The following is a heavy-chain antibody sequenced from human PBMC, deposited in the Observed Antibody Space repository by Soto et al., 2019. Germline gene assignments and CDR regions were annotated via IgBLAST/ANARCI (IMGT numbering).Heavy chain of an antibody. CDR1: GFIFSSYT. D-gene: IGHD5-18*01. J-gene: IGHJ3*02. CDR3: VKGGYTFGYSAFDI. Sequence: PGGSLRLSCSASGFIFSSYTMYWVRQAPGKGLKYVSAISSNGENTYDTDSVKGRFTISRDNSKKTLYLQMSSLRPEDTAVYYCVKGGYTFGYSAFDIWGRGTMVTVSS. CDR2: ISSNGENT. V-gene: IGHV3-64D*06.